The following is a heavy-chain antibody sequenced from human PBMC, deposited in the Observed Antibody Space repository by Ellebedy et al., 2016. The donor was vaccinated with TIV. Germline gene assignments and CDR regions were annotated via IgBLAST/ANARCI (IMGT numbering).Heavy chain of an antibody. CDR2: IIPIFGTA. CDR3: ARDRGATLAFDI. D-gene: IGHD1-26*01. V-gene: IGHV1-69*13. J-gene: IGHJ3*02. Sequence: SVKVSCXASGGTFSSYAISWVRQAPGQGLEWMGGIIPIFGTANYAQKFQGRVTITADESTSTAYMELSSLRSEDTAVYYCARDRGATLAFDIWGQGTMVTVSS. CDR1: GGTFSSYA.